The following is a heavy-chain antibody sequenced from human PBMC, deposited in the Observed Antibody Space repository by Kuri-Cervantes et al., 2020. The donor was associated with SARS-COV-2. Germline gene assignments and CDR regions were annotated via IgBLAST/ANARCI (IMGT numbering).Heavy chain of an antibody. CDR3: AKGHYDFWSGYDDAFDI. Sequence: GGSLRLSCAASGFTFSSYAMHWVRQAPGKGLEWVAVISGSGGSTYYADSVKGRFTISRDNSKNTLYLQMNSLRAEDTAVYYCAKGHYDFWSGYDDAFDIWGQGTMVTVSS. V-gene: IGHV3-23*01. J-gene: IGHJ3*02. CDR1: GFTFSSYA. CDR2: ISGSGGST. D-gene: IGHD3-3*01.